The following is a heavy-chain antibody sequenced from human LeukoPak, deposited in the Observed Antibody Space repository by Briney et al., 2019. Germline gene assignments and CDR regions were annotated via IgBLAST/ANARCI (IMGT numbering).Heavy chain of an antibody. J-gene: IGHJ4*02. CDR2: VNHSGST. CDR3: ARADRGSPPDY. Sequence: SETLSLTCAVYGGSFSGYYWSWIRQPPGKGLEWIGEVNHSGSTNYNPSLKSRVTISVDTSKNQFSLKLSSVTAADTAVYYCARADRGSPPDYWGQGTLVTVSS. CDR1: GGSFSGYY. V-gene: IGHV4-34*01. D-gene: IGHD1-14*01.